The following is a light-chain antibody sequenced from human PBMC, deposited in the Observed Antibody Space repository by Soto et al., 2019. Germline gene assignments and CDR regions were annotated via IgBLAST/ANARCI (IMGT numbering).Light chain of an antibody. CDR2: WAS. Sequence: DIVMTQSPDSLAVSLGERSTINCKSSQSLLFTSNNKNYLAWYQQKLGQPPKLLIYWASTRESGVPDRFSASGSGTDFTLTIRSLQAQDVAVYYCQQHFITPSTFGQGTRLESK. J-gene: IGKJ5*01. CDR1: QSLLFTSNNKNY. V-gene: IGKV4-1*01. CDR3: QQHFITPST.